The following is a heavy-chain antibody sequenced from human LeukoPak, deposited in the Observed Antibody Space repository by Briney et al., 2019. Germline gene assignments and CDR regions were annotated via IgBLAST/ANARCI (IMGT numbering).Heavy chain of an antibody. CDR3: ARVGKTFGDYWFDS. CDR1: GFTFSSYA. CDR2: ISAGGGDT. D-gene: IGHD2-21*02. V-gene: IGHV3-23*01. Sequence: GGSLRLSGATPGFTFSSYAMTWVRQAPGKGLKWVSAISAGGGDTYYEESVKGRFIISRDSSKTTLYLQMNRLRAEDTARYYCARVGKTFGDYWFDSWGQGTLVTVSS. J-gene: IGHJ5*01.